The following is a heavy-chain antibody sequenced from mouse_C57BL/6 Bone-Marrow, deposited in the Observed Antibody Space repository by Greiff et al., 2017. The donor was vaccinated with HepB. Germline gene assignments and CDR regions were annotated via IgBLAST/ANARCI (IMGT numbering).Heavy chain of an antibody. CDR2: IYPGDGDT. J-gene: IGHJ3*01. V-gene: IGHV1-80*01. Sequence: QVQLKESGAELVKPGASVKISCKASGYAFSSYWMNWVKQRPGKGLEWIGQIYPGDGDTNYNGKFKGKATLTADKSSSTAYMQLSSLTSEDSAVYFCARHHYYGSSYVFAYWGQGTLVTVSA. D-gene: IGHD1-1*01. CDR1: GYAFSSYW. CDR3: ARHHYYGSSYVFAY.